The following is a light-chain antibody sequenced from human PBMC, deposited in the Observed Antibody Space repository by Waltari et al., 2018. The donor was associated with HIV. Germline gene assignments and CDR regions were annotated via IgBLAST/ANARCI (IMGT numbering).Light chain of an antibody. J-gene: IGLJ1*01. CDR1: KLGDKY. CDR2: QDS. CDR3: QAWDSSTEGFV. V-gene: IGLV3-1*01. Sequence: SYELTQPPSVSVSPGQTASITCSGDKLGDKYACWYQQKPGQSPVVVIYQDSKRPSGIPGRFSGSNSGNTATLTISGTQAMDEADYYCQAWDSSTEGFVFGTGTKVTVL.